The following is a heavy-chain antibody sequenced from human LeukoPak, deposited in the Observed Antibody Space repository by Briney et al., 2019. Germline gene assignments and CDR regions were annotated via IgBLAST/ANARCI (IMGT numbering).Heavy chain of an antibody. D-gene: IGHD3-3*01. J-gene: IGHJ4*02. Sequence: ASVKVSCKASGYTFTSYGISWVRQAPGQGLEWMGGISAYNGNTNYAQKLQGRGTMTTDTSTSTAYLDLRSLRSEDTAVYYCARGSLYYDFWSGYQTHFDYWGQGTLVTVSS. V-gene: IGHV1-18*01. CDR2: ISAYNGNT. CDR3: ARGSLYYDFWSGYQTHFDY. CDR1: GYTFTSYG.